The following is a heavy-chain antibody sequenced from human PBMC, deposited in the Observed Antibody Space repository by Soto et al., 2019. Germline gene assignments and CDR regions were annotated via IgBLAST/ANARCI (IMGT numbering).Heavy chain of an antibody. Sequence: QVQLVQSGAEVKKPGASVKVSCKASGYTFTSYDINWVRQATGQGLEWMGWMNPNSGNTGYAQKFQGRVTMTRNTSISTAYMERSSLRSEDTAVYYCAIQPDIVVVPAAMIPNDGGWFDPWGQGTLVTVSS. V-gene: IGHV1-8*01. CDR2: MNPNSGNT. J-gene: IGHJ5*02. CDR3: AIQPDIVVVPAAMIPNDGGWFDP. CDR1: GYTFTSYD. D-gene: IGHD2-2*01.